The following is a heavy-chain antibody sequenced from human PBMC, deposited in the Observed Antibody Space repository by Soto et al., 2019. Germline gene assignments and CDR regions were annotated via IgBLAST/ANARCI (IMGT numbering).Heavy chain of an antibody. CDR1: GGSFSGYY. CDR2: INHSGST. J-gene: IGHJ6*02. D-gene: IGHD2-2*01. V-gene: IGHV4-34*01. CDR3: ARDSVNGVPAAMDG. Sequence: PSETLSLTCAVYGGSFSGYYWSWIRQPPGKGLEWIGEINHSGSTNYNPSLKSRVTISVDTSKNQFSLKLSSVTAADTAVYYCARDSVNGVPAAMDGWGQGTTVTVSS.